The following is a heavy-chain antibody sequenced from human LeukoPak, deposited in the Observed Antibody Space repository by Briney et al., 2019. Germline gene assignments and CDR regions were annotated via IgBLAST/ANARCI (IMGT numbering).Heavy chain of an antibody. J-gene: IGHJ4*02. V-gene: IGHV3-21*01. CDR1: GFTVSSYS. CDR2: ISSSSSYI. CDR3: ARGSITSYLTDY. Sequence: PGGSLRLSCAASGFTVSSYSMNSGRQAPGKGLEWVSSISSSSSYIYYADSVKGRFTISKDNAKNSLYLQMNSPRAEDTAVYYCARGSITSYLTDYWGQGTLVTVSS. D-gene: IGHD3-16*01.